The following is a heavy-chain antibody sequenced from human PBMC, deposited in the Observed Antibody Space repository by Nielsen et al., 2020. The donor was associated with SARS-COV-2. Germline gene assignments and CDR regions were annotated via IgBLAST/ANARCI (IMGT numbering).Heavy chain of an antibody. CDR2: IYYSGST. D-gene: IGHD3-3*01. V-gene: IGHV4-61*06. J-gene: IGHJ6*02. Sequence: WIRQPPGQGLEWIGYIYYSGSTNYNPSLKSRVTISVDRSKNQFSLKLSSVTAADTAVYYCARGANYDFWSGYYYYGMDVWGQGTTVTVS. CDR3: ARGANYDFWSGYYYYGMDV.